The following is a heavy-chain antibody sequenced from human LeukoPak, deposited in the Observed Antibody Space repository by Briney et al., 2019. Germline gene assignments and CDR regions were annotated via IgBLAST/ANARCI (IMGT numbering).Heavy chain of an antibody. CDR1: GFTFSSYS. CDR3: ARDLGERDSPDY. V-gene: IGHV3-21*01. CDR2: ISRSSRYI. J-gene: IGHJ4*02. D-gene: IGHD3-10*01. Sequence: GGSLRLSCAASGFTFSSYSMNWVRQAPGKGLEWVSSISRSSRYIYYADSVKGRFTISRDNAKNSLYLQMNSLRAEDTAVYYCARDLGERDSPDYWGQGTLVIVSS.